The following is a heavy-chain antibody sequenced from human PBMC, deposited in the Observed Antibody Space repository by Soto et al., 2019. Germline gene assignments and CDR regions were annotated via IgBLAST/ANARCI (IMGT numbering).Heavy chain of an antibody. CDR3: AKNSGYSYGFPFDF. J-gene: IGHJ4*01. D-gene: IGHD5-18*01. V-gene: IGHV3-30*18. Sequence: QVQLVESGGGVVQPGTSLRLSCAASGFTFSSYGMHWVRQAPGKGLEWVALISYDGSNKYYADSVKGRFTISRDNSKNTLYLQMNSLRAEDTAVYYCAKNSGYSYGFPFDFWGHGTPVTVSS. CDR2: ISYDGSNK. CDR1: GFTFSSYG.